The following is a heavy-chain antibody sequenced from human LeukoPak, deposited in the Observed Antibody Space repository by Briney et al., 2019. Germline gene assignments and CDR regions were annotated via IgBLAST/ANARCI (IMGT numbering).Heavy chain of an antibody. CDR1: GVSISSYY. D-gene: IGHD5-24*01. CDR3: ARKDGDG. J-gene: IGHJ4*02. V-gene: IGHV4-59*01. Sequence: PSETLSLTCTVSGVSISSYYWTWIRQPPGEGLEWIGHIYNSGSTNYNPSLRGRGTISLDTSKNQVSLKLSSVTAADTAMYHCARKDGDGWGQGTLVTVSS. CDR2: IYNSGST.